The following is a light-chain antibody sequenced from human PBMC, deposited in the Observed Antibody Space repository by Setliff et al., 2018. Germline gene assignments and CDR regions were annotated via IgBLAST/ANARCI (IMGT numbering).Light chain of an antibody. J-gene: IGLJ3*02. V-gene: IGLV2-23*02. CDR3: CSYAGSSTWV. CDR1: SSDVGSYNL. Sequence: QSALTQPASVSGSPGQSITISCTGTSSDVGSYNLVAWYQQHPGKAPKLMIYEVSKRPSGVSNLFSGSKSGNAASLTISGLQAEDEADYYCCSYAGSSTWVFGGGTKVTV. CDR2: EVS.